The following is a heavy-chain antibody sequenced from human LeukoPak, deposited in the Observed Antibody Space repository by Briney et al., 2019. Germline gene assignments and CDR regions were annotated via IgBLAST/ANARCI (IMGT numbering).Heavy chain of an antibody. CDR1: GFTFDDYG. Sequence: GRSLRLSCAASGFTFDDYGMSWVRQAPGKGLEWLSGINWNGGSTGYADSVKGRFTISRDNSKNTLYLQMNSLRAEDTAVYYCAKEYCSSTTCLYFDYWGQGTLVTVSS. CDR2: INWNGGST. V-gene: IGHV3-20*04. D-gene: IGHD2-2*01. J-gene: IGHJ4*02. CDR3: AKEYCSSTTCLYFDY.